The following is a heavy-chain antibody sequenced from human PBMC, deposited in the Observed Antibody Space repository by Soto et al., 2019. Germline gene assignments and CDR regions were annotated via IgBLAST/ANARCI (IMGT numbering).Heavy chain of an antibody. CDR2: IKQDGSEK. J-gene: IGHJ5*02. D-gene: IGHD3-9*01. V-gene: IGHV3-7*03. CDR1: GFTFSSYW. Sequence: GGSLRLSCAASGFTFSSYWMSWVRQAPGKGLEWVANIKQDGSEKYYVDSVKGRFTISRDNAKNSLYLQMNSLRAEDTAVYYCERDRGYYDILNGLDPWGQGTLVTVSS. CDR3: ERDRGYYDILNGLDP.